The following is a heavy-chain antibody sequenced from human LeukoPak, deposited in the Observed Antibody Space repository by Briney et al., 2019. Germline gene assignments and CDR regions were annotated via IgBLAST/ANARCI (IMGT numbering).Heavy chain of an antibody. Sequence: ASVKVSCKASGYSFASYDINWVRQATGQGLEWLGWMNPNRGNTGYAQKFQGRVTMTRNPSLHTAYMELTSLTSEDTAVYYCARVNRYYYGMDVWGQRTTVTVSS. CDR2: MNPNRGNT. J-gene: IGHJ6*02. CDR1: GYSFASYD. CDR3: ARVNRYYYGMDV. V-gene: IGHV1-8*01. D-gene: IGHD1-14*01.